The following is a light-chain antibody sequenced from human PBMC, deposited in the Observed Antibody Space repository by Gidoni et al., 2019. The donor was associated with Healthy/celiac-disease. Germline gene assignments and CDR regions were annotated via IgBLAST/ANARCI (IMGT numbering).Light chain of an antibody. CDR1: QSVLYSSNTKNY. J-gene: IGKJ2*04. CDR2: WAS. Sequence: IVMTQSPDSLAVSLGERATINCKSSQSVLYSSNTKNYLAWYQQKPGQPPKLLIYWASTRESGVPDRFSGSGSGTDFTLTISSLQAEDVAVYYCQPYYSTPCSFGQGTKLEIK. V-gene: IGKV4-1*01. CDR3: QPYYSTPCS.